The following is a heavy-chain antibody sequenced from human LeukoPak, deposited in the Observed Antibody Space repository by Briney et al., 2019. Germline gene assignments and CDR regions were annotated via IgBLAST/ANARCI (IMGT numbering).Heavy chain of an antibody. CDR1: GFTFGDYA. V-gene: IGHV3-9*01. CDR3: AKLARAAVSDY. J-gene: IGHJ4*02. CDR2: ISWNSGDI. D-gene: IGHD6-13*01. Sequence: PGGSLRLSCAASGFTFGDYAMHWVRQAPGKGLEWLSGISWNSGDIACADSVKGRFTISRDNAKNSLYLQMNSLRPDDTALYHCAKLARAAVSDYWGQGTLVTVSS.